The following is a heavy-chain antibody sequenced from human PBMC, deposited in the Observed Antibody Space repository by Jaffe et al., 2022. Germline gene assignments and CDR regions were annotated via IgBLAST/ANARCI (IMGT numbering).Heavy chain of an antibody. J-gene: IGHJ4*02. D-gene: IGHD2-15*01. V-gene: IGHV4-61*01. CDR2: IYYSGST. CDR1: GGSVSSGSYY. CDR3: ASNKVLLQSGH. Sequence: QVQLQESGPGLVKPSETLSLTCTVSGGSVSSGSYYWSWIRQPPGKGLEWIGYIYYSGSTNYNPSLKSRVTISVDTSKNQFSLKLSSVTAADTAVYYCASNKVLLQSGHWGQGTLVTVSS.